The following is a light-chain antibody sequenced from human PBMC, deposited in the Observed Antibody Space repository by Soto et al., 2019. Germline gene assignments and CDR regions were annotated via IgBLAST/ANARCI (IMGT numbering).Light chain of an antibody. CDR1: SSDVGSSDL. CDR3: CSYSGSITWV. J-gene: IGLJ3*02. Sequence: QSVLTQPASVSGSPGQSITIPCTGISSDVGSSDLVSWYQQHPGRASKLMIYEASKRPSGVSNRFSGSKSGNTASLTISGLQAEDEADYYCCSYSGSITWVFGGGTKVTVL. CDR2: EAS. V-gene: IGLV2-23*01.